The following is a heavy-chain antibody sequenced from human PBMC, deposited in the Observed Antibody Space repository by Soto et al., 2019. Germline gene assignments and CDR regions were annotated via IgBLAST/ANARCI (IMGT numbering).Heavy chain of an antibody. V-gene: IGHV1-46*03. CDR2: INPSGGGT. CDR3: ARNYGDYSAVEYFQH. CDR1: GYTFTSYY. J-gene: IGHJ1*01. D-gene: IGHD4-17*01. Sequence: GASVKVSCKASGYTFTSYYMHWVRQAPGQGLEWMGIINPSGGGTSYAQKFQGRVTMTRDTSTSTVYMELSSLRSEDTAVYYCARNYGDYSAVEYFQHWGQGTLVNVSS.